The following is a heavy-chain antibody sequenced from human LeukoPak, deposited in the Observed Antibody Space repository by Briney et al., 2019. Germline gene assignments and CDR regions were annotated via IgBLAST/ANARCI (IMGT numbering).Heavy chain of an antibody. Sequence: GGSLRLSCAASGFTFSSHWMHWVRQAPGKGLVWVSRVKGDGTFTNYADSVYGRFTISRDNAKNTLYLHMHSLRAVDTAVYYCVRDGDDFNFDYWGQGNLVTVSS. D-gene: IGHD5-24*01. J-gene: IGHJ4*02. V-gene: IGHV3-74*01. CDR3: VRDGDDFNFDY. CDR2: VKGDGTFT. CDR1: GFTFSSHW.